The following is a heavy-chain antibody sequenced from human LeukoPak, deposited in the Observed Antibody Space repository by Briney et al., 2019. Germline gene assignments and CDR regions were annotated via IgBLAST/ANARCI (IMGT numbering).Heavy chain of an antibody. CDR3: ARDRTAMGDYFDY. V-gene: IGHV4-59*01. J-gene: IGHJ4*02. CDR2: IYYSGST. D-gene: IGHD5-18*01. CDR1: GGSISSYY. Sequence: SETLSLTCTVSGGSISSYYWSWIRQPPGKGLEWIGYIYYSGSTNYNPSLKSRVTISVDTSKNQFSLKLSSVTAADTAVYYCARDRTAMGDYFDYWGQGTLVTVSS.